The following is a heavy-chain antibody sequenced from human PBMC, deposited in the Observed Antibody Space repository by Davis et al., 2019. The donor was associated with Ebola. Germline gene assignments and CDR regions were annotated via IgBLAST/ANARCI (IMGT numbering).Heavy chain of an antibody. CDR2: INHSGST. V-gene: IGHV4-34*01. Sequence: PSETLSLTCAVYGGSFSGYYWSWIRQPPGKGLEWIGEINHSGSTNYNPSLKSRVTISVDTSKNQFSLKLSSVTAADTAVYYCARGVGLDYGGNYLYYYYGMDVWGQGTTVTVSS. CDR3: ARGVGLDYGGNYLYYYYGMDV. D-gene: IGHD4-23*01. CDR1: GGSFSGYY. J-gene: IGHJ6*02.